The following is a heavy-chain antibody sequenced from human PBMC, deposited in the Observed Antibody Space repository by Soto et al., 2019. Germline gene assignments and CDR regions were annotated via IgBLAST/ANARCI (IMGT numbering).Heavy chain of an antibody. CDR1: GFTFSSYA. CDR3: ARDRVRGVSSPLGAYYYYYGMDV. Sequence: PGGSLRLSCAASGFTFSSYAMHWVRQAPGKGLEWVAVISYDGSNKYYADSVKGRFTISRDNSKNTLYLQMNSLRAEDTAVYYCARDRVRGVSSPLGAYYYYYGMDVWGQGTTVTVSS. J-gene: IGHJ6*02. D-gene: IGHD3-10*01. V-gene: IGHV3-30-3*01. CDR2: ISYDGSNK.